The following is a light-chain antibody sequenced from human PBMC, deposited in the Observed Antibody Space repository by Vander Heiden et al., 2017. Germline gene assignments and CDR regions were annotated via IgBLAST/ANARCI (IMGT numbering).Light chain of an antibody. V-gene: IGKV3-15*01. CDR1: QSVSSN. CDR2: GAS. Sequence: EIVMTQPPATLSVSPGERATLSCRPSQSVSSNLAWYQQKPGQAPRLLIYGASTRATGIPARFSGSGSGTEFTLTISSLQSEDFAVYYCQQYNNWPLWTFGQGTKVEIK. J-gene: IGKJ1*01. CDR3: QQYNNWPLWT.